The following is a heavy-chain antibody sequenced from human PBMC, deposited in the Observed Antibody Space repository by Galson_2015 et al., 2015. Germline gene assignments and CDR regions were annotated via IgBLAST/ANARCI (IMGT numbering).Heavy chain of an antibody. D-gene: IGHD4-23*01. CDR1: GFTFSNYG. CDR3: AKDLTGGFPIDY. Sequence: SLRLSCAASGFTFSNYGMHWVRQAPGKRLEWVAVISYDGSDKYYADSVKGRFTISRDDSKNTLYLQMNSLRVEDSAVYYCAKDLTGGFPIDYWGQGTPVTVSS. V-gene: IGHV3-30*18. CDR2: ISYDGSDK. J-gene: IGHJ4*02.